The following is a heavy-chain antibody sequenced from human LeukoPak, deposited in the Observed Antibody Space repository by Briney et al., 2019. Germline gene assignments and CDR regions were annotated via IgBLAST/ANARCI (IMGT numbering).Heavy chain of an antibody. J-gene: IGHJ6*01. V-gene: IGHV3-7*01. D-gene: IGHD1-14*01. CDR2: IKQDGSEK. Sequence: GGSLRLSCVASGFSFSSFSMSWVRQAPGKGLEWVADIKQDGSEKYFLDSVKGRFTISRDHANNSPYLQMNSLRVEDTAVYYCARDMRPEVPASSGYYYGMDVWGQGTTVTVSS. CDR3: ARDMRPEVPASSGYYYGMDV. CDR1: GFSFSSFS.